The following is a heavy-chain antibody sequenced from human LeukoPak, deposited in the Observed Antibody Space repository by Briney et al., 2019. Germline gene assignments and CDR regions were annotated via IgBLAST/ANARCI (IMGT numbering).Heavy chain of an antibody. CDR2: IWYDGSQR. CDR3: ATSSPRNYFDH. CDR1: GFIFSTYG. V-gene: IGHV3-33*01. Sequence: QAGGSLRLSCVASGFIFSTYGLHWVRQSPGRGLEWVAVIWYDGSQRYYADSVKGRFTISRDDSQNTIYLQMGSLRAEDTAVYYCATSSPRNYFDHWGQGTLVTVSS. D-gene: IGHD1-14*01. J-gene: IGHJ4*02.